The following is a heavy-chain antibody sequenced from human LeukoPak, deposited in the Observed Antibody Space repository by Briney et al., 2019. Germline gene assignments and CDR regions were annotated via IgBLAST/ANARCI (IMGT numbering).Heavy chain of an antibody. CDR2: INPSGAST. CDR3: ARTHTLWFGELFTTLDYYYYGMDV. V-gene: IGHV1-46*01. CDR1: GYTFTSYY. Sequence: GASVKVSCKASGYTFTSYYMHWVRQAPGQGLEWMGMINPSGASTSYAQKFQGRVTMTRDTSTSTVYMELSSLRSEDTAVYYCARTHTLWFGELFTTLDYYYYGMDVWGQGTTVTVSS. J-gene: IGHJ6*02. D-gene: IGHD3-10*01.